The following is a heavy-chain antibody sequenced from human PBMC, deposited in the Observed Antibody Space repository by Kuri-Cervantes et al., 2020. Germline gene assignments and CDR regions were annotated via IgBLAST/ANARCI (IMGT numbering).Heavy chain of an antibody. J-gene: IGHJ4*02. CDR2: FDHEDGET. V-gene: IGHV1-24*01. CDR3: ATDGSGSYYSPFGY. Sequence: SVHVSCKVSGYILTQLSIHWVRQAPGKELEWLGGFDHEDGETNPAQKFQGRVTMSEETVTDTAYMENSSLRCQDTAVCYCATDGSGSYYSPFGYWGQGPLVTVSS. D-gene: IGHD3-10*01. CDR1: GYILTQLS.